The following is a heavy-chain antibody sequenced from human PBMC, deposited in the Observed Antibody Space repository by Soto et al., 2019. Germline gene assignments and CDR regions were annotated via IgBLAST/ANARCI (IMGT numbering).Heavy chain of an antibody. CDR3: ARGPHTLTTSYYYYYMDV. D-gene: IGHD4-17*01. Sequence: SETLSLTCAVYGGSFSGYYWSWIRQPPGKGLEWIGEINHSGSTNYNPSLKSRVTISVDTSKNQFSLKLSSVTAADTAVYYCARGPHTLTTSYYYYYMDVWGKGTTVTVSS. CDR1: GGSFSGYY. J-gene: IGHJ6*03. CDR2: INHSGST. V-gene: IGHV4-34*01.